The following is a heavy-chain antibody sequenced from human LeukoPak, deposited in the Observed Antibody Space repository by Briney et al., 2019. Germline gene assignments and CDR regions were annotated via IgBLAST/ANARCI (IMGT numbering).Heavy chain of an antibody. V-gene: IGHV5-51*01. CDR1: GDGSTSCC. CDR3: ARRDGYNYGADY. Sequence: ESLKTSCKTSGDGSTSCCICWVRRLPAKGLVWMGIIYPGDPDTRYSPSFQGQVTISADKSISTAYLQWSSLKASDTAMYYCARRDGYNYGADYWGQGTLVTVSS. J-gene: IGHJ4*02. D-gene: IGHD5-24*01. CDR2: IYPGDPDT.